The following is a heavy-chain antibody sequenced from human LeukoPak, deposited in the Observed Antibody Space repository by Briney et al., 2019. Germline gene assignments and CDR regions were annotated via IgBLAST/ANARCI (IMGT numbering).Heavy chain of an antibody. Sequence: GESLKISCKGSGHSFTSYWIGWVRQMPGKGLEWMGIIYPGDSDTRYSPSFQGQVTISADKSISTAYLQWSSLKASDTAMYYCARTYCGGDCYFPHYFDYWGQGTLVTVSS. V-gene: IGHV5-51*01. J-gene: IGHJ4*02. CDR1: GHSFTSYW. CDR2: IYPGDSDT. CDR3: ARTYCGGDCYFPHYFDY. D-gene: IGHD2-21*01.